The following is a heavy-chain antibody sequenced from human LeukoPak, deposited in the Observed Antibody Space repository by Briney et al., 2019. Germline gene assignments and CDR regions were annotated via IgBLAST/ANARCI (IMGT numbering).Heavy chain of an antibody. D-gene: IGHD3-10*01. Sequence: SETLSLTCTVSGGSISSSSYYWGWIRQPPGKGLEWIGSIYYSGSTYYNPSLKSRVIISVDTSKNQLSLKLTSVTAADTAVYYCARLRITMVRRTAFDIWGQGTMVTVSS. CDR2: IYYSGST. CDR1: GGSISSSSYY. V-gene: IGHV4-39*07. CDR3: ARLRITMVRRTAFDI. J-gene: IGHJ3*02.